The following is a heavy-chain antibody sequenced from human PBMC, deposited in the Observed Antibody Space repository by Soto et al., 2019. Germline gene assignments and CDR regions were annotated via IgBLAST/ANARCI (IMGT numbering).Heavy chain of an antibody. CDR3: SGPDSPDTAYFSLS. D-gene: IGHD1-26*01. V-gene: IGHV3-49*04. CDR1: GFPCAAFA. Sequence: GGALRLSCTGSGFPCAAFAINGVRQAPGKRLEWVGLIRNQSYQETTEYAAAVTARFTNARDTSNVIPSQKTNSPHTEDLAAYCCSGPDSPDTAYFSLSWGQGTPVTVSS. CDR2: IRNQSYQETT. J-gene: IGHJ5*02.